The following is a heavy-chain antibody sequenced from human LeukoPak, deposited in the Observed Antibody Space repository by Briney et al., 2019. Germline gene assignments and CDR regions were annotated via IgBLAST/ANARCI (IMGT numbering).Heavy chain of an antibody. Sequence: GGSLRLSCAASGFIFSSYEMNWVRQAPGKGLEWVSYISNSGDIIYYADSVKGRFTMSRDNAGKSLSLQMNSLRDEDTAVYYCARDVNGLRDFDYWGQGTLVTVSS. D-gene: IGHD1-1*01. V-gene: IGHV3-48*03. J-gene: IGHJ4*02. CDR3: ARDVNGLRDFDY. CDR2: ISNSGDII. CDR1: GFIFSSYE.